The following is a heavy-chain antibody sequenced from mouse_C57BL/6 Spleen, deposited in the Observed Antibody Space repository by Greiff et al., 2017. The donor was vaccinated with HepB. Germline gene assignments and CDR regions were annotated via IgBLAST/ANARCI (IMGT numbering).Heavy chain of an antibody. D-gene: IGHD1-1*01. CDR3: AREGVTTVVATRAMDY. V-gene: IGHV1-53*01. CDR1: GYTFTSYW. Sequence: VKLQQPGTELVKPGASVKLSCKASGYTFTSYWMHWVKQRPGQGLEWIGNINPSNGGTNYNEKFKSKATLTVDKSSSTAYMQLSSLTSEDSAVYYCAREGVTTVVATRAMDYWGQGTSVTVSS. CDR2: INPSNGGT. J-gene: IGHJ4*01.